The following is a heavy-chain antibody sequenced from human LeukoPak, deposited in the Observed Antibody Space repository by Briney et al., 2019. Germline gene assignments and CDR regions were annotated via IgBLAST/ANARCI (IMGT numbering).Heavy chain of an antibody. D-gene: IGHD3-3*01. V-gene: IGHV3-23*01. CDR3: AKGSIFGVVITDDY. CDR2: ISGSGGST. J-gene: IGHJ4*02. Sequence: GGSLRLSCAPSGFTFSSYAMSWVRQAPGKGLEWVSAISGSGGSTYYADSVKGRFTISRDNSKNTPYLQMNSLRAEDTAVYYCAKGSIFGVVITDDYWGQGTLVTVSS. CDR1: GFTFSSYA.